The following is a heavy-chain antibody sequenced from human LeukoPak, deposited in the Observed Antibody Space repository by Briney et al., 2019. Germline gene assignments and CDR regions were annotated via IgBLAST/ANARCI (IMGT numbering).Heavy chain of an antibody. Sequence: SQTLSLTCTVSGGSISSGSYYWSWIRQPAGKGLEWIGRIYTSGSTNYNPSLKSRVTISVDTSKNQFSLKLSSVTAADTAVYYCARDSGSYRHYFDYWGQGTLVTVSS. CDR3: ARDSGSYRHYFDY. CDR2: IYTSGST. V-gene: IGHV4-61*02. D-gene: IGHD1-26*01. J-gene: IGHJ4*02. CDR1: GGSISSGSYY.